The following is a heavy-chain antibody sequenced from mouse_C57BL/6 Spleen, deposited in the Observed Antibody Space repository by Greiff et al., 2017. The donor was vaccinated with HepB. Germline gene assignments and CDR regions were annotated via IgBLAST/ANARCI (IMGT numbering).Heavy chain of an antibody. V-gene: IGHV5-17*01. J-gene: IGHJ3*01. D-gene: IGHD2-1*01. CDR1: GFTFSDYG. CDR3: ARPRDGNFFAY. CDR2: ISSGSSTI. Sequence: EVQLVESGGGLVKPGGSLKLSCAASGFTFSDYGMHWVRQAPEKGLEWVAYISSGSSTIYYADTVKGRFTISRDNAKNTLFLQMTSLRSEDTAMYYCARPRDGNFFAYWGQGTLVTVSA.